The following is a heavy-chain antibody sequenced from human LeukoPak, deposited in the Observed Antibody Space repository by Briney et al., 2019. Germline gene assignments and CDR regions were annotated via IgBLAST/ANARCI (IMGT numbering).Heavy chain of an antibody. Sequence: SETLSLTCTVSGGSISSSIYYWGWIRQPPGKGLEWIGSVYYSGSTYYNPSLKSRVTPSVDTSKNQFFLKLSSVTAADTAVYYCARHRSSTSWSPFDPWGQGTLVTVSS. V-gene: IGHV4-39*01. CDR1: GGSISSSIYY. J-gene: IGHJ5*02. D-gene: IGHD2-2*01. CDR2: VYYSGST. CDR3: ARHRSSTSWSPFDP.